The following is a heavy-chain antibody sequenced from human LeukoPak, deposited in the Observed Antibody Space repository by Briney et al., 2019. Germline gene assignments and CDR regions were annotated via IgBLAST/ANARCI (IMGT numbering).Heavy chain of an antibody. CDR3: AKDLSLNYYDSSGYTPH. CDR1: GFTFSSYA. Sequence: GGSLRLSCAASGFTFSSYAMSWVRQAPGKGLEWVSAISGSGGSTYYADSVKGRFTISRDNSKNTLYLQVNSLRAEDTAVYYCAKDLSLNYYDSSGYTPHWGQGTLVTVSS. D-gene: IGHD3-22*01. J-gene: IGHJ4*02. CDR2: ISGSGGST. V-gene: IGHV3-23*01.